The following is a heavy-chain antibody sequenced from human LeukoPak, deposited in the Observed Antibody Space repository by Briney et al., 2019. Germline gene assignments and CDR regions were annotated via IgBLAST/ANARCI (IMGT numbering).Heavy chain of an antibody. Sequence: GASVRVSCKASGYNFNIYGVSWVRQAPGQGLEWMGWISAYSGDTHYAQKFQGRVTVTTDISTSTAYMELRSLRSDDTAVYYCARGADCTSTSCKFDYWGQGTLVTVSS. CDR1: GYNFNIYG. V-gene: IGHV1-18*01. CDR2: ISAYSGDT. J-gene: IGHJ4*02. D-gene: IGHD2-2*01. CDR3: ARGADCTSTSCKFDY.